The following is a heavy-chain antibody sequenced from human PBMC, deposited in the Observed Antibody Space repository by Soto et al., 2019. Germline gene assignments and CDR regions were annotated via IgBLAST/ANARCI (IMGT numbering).Heavy chain of an antibody. CDR1: GGSISSGGYY. CDR2: IYYSGRT. Sequence: QVQLQESGPGLVKPSQTLSLTCTVSGGSISSGGYYWSWIRQHPGKGLEWIGYIYYSGRTYYNPSLKSRVNISVDTSKNQSSLKLSSVSAGDTAVYYCARERAEYRYMDVWGKGTTVTVSS. CDR3: ARERAEYRYMDV. V-gene: IGHV4-31*03. J-gene: IGHJ6*03. D-gene: IGHD1-26*01.